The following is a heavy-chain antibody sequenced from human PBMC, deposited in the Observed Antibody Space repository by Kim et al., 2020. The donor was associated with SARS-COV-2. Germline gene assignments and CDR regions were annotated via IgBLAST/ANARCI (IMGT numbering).Heavy chain of an antibody. CDR3: ASSITMVRGVITIPYYGMDV. V-gene: IGHV1-2*06. D-gene: IGHD3-10*01. J-gene: IGHJ6*02. CDR1: GYTFTGYY. Sequence: ASVKVSCKASGYTFTGYYMHWVRQAPGQGLEWMGRINPNSGGTNYAQKFQGRVTMTRDKSISTAYMELSRLRSDDTAVYYCASSITMVRGVITIPYYGMDVWGQGTTVTVSS. CDR2: INPNSGGT.